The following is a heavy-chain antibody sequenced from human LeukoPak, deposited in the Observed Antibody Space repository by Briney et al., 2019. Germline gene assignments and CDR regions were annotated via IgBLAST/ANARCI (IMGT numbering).Heavy chain of an antibody. J-gene: IGHJ6*02. CDR2: FDPEDGET. V-gene: IGHV1-24*01. D-gene: IGHD5-12*01. CDR3: ATGRVATTLVYYGMDV. Sequence: ASVKVSCTVSGYTLTELSMHWVRQAPGKGLEWMGGFDPEDGETIYAQKFQGRVTMTEDTFTDTAYMELSSLRSEDTAVYYCATGRVATTLVYYGMDVWGQGTTVTVSS. CDR1: GYTLTELS.